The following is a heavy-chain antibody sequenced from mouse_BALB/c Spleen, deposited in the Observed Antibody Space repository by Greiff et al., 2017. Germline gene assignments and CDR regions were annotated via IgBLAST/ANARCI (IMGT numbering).Heavy chain of an antibody. CDR3: ARGDGYDAMDY. CDR2: INPSSGYT. D-gene: IGHD1-2*01. V-gene: IGHV1-4*02. Sequence: VQLQQSAAELARPGASVKMSCKASGYTFTSYTMHWVKQRPGQGLEWIGYINPSSGYTEYNQKFKDKTTLTADKSSSTAYMQLSSLTSEDSAVYYCARGDGYDAMDYWGQGTSVTVSS. J-gene: IGHJ4*01. CDR1: GYTFTSYT.